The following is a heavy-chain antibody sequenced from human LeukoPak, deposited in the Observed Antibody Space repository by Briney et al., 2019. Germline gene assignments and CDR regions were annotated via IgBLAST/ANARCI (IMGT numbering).Heavy chain of an antibody. CDR1: GYSFTGYF. V-gene: IGHV1-2*06. CDR2: IDPNNGGT. CDR3: SAVMYRYYYYYGLDV. Sequence: ASVKVSCKASGYSFTGYFIHWVRQAPGQGLEWMRRIDPNNGGTSYAQKFQGRVTVTRDTSITTAYMEITSLRSDDTAVYCASAVMYRYYYYYGLDVWGQGTTVTVSS. D-gene: IGHD1-1*01. J-gene: IGHJ6*02.